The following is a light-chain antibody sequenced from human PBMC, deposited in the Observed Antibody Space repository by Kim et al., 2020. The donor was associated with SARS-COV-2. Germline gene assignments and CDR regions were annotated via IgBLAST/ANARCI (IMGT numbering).Light chain of an antibody. CDR2: GAS. Sequence: ATQMTQSPSSLSASVGDRVTISCRASQGIRTDLGWYQQKPGKAPKLLIYGASTLQGGVPSRFSGSGSGTDFTLTISSLQPEDFGTYYCLQDYTYPRTFGQGTKVDIK. V-gene: IGKV1-6*01. J-gene: IGKJ1*01. CDR3: LQDYTYPRT. CDR1: QGIRTD.